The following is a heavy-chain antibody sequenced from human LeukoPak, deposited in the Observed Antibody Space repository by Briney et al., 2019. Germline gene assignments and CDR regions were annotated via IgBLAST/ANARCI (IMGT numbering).Heavy chain of an antibody. J-gene: IGHJ5*02. V-gene: IGHV4-34*01. CDR1: GGSFSGYY. CDR3: ARTGVWGSYRYNWFDP. CDR2: INHSGST. Sequence: SETLSLPCAVYGGSFSGYYWSWIRQPPGKGPEWIGEINHSGSTNYNPSLKSRVTISVDTSKNQFSLKLSSVTAADTAVYYCARTGVWGSYRYNWFDPWGQGTLVTVSS. D-gene: IGHD3-16*02.